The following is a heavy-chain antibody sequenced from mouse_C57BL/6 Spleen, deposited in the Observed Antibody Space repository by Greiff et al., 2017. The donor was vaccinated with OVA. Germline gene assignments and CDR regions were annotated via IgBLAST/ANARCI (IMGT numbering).Heavy chain of an antibody. CDR1: GFTFSSYA. CDR2: ISDGGSYT. J-gene: IGHJ1*03. D-gene: IGHD1-1*01. V-gene: IGHV5-4*03. CDR3: ARGGYGSSSHWYFDV. Sequence: EVKLMESGGGLEKPGGSLKLSCAASGFTFSSYAMSWVRQTPEKRLEWVATISDGGSYTYYPDNVKGRFTISRDNAKNNLYLQMSHLKSEDTAMYYCARGGYGSSSHWYFDVWGTGTTVTVSS.